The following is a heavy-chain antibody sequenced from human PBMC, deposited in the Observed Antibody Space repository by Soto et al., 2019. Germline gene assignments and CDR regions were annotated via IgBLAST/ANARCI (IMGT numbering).Heavy chain of an antibody. CDR1: GGSISSSSYY. Sequence: KTWETLSLTGTDSGGSISSSSYYWGWIRQPPGKGLEWIGSIYYSGSTYYNPSLKSRVTISVDTSKNQFSLKLSSVTAADTAVYYCARHRGPMVRGVITNWFDPWGQGTLVTVSS. V-gene: IGHV4-39*01. D-gene: IGHD3-10*01. CDR2: IYYSGST. CDR3: ARHRGPMVRGVITNWFDP. J-gene: IGHJ5*02.